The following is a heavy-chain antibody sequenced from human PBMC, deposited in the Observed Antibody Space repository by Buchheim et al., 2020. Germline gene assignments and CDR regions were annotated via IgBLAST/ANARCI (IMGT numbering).Heavy chain of an antibody. Sequence: QVQLVESGGGVVQPGRSLRLSCAASGFTFSSYAMHWVRQAPGKGLEWVAVISYDGSNKYYADSVKGRFTISRDNSKNTLYLQMNSLRAEDTAVYYCARDRGSGSYIYYGMDVWGQGTT. CDR1: GFTFSSYA. CDR2: ISYDGSNK. V-gene: IGHV3-30-3*01. CDR3: ARDRGSGSYIYYGMDV. D-gene: IGHD3-10*01. J-gene: IGHJ6*02.